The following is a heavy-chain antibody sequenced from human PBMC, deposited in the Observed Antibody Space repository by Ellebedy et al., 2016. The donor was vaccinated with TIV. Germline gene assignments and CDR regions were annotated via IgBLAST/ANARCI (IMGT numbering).Heavy chain of an antibody. D-gene: IGHD6-19*01. CDR1: GLTLSTRV. Sequence: GESLKISXTGSGLTLSTRVMHWVRQAPGKGLEWVAVIAPGENIQNYVDSVKGRFTISRDNPTNTVFLQREGMRAEDAAVYYWAREGHSSGHAGDFDVWGQGTLVTVSS. J-gene: IGHJ4*02. CDR3: AREGHSSGHAGDFDV. V-gene: IGHV3-30*03. CDR2: IAPGENIQ.